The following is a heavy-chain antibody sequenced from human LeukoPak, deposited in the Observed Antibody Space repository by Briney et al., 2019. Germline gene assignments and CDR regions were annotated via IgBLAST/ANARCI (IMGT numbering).Heavy chain of an antibody. CDR2: IKQDGSEK. Sequence: QTGGSLRLSCAASGFTFSSYWMSWVRQAPGKGLEWVANIKQDGSEKYYVDSVKGRFTISRDNAKNSLYLQMNSLRAEDTAVYYCARDRGDGYSSSWGDYWGQGTLVTVSS. D-gene: IGHD6-13*01. CDR1: GFTFSSYW. J-gene: IGHJ4*02. CDR3: ARDRGDGYSSSWGDY. V-gene: IGHV3-7*01.